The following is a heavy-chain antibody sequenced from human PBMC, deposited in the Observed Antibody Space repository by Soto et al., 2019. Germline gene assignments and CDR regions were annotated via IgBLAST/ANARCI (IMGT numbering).Heavy chain of an antibody. D-gene: IGHD2-2*01. Sequence: EVQLLESGGGLEQPGGSLRLSCVGSGHTFHNYAMTWVRQAPGKGLERVSGISGSGGSTYYADSVRGRFTNSRDDSKNTLYLQRNSLRAEDTAVYYCAKVSRGIEVVPAALNWGQGTLVTVSS. CDR1: GHTFHNYA. V-gene: IGHV3-23*01. CDR2: ISGSGGST. CDR3: AKVSRGIEVVPAALN. J-gene: IGHJ4*02.